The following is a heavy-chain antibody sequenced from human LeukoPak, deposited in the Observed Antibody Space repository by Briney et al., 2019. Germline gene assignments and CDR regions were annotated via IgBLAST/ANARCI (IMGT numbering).Heavy chain of an antibody. Sequence: GGSLRLSCAASGFTVSSNYMSWVRQAPGKGLEWVSVIYSGGSTYYADSVKGRFTISRDNSKNTLYLQMNSLRAEDTAVYYCAKDSPYCSSTSCTTGHFDYWGQGTLVTVSS. V-gene: IGHV3-53*05. D-gene: IGHD2-2*01. CDR2: IYSGGST. CDR1: GFTVSSNY. J-gene: IGHJ4*02. CDR3: AKDSPYCSSTSCTTGHFDY.